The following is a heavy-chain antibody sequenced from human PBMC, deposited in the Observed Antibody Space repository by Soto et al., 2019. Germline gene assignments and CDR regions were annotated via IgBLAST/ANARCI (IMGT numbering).Heavy chain of an antibody. CDR3: VRGGY. V-gene: IGHV3-30-3*01. CDR1: GFTFSSYA. Sequence: QVQLVESGGGVVQPGRSLRLSCAASGFTFSSYAMHWVRQAPGKGLEWVAVISYDGSNKYYADSVKGRFTISRDNSKNTLYLQMNSLRAEDTAVYYCVRGGYWGQGTLVTVSS. J-gene: IGHJ4*02. CDR2: ISYDGSNK.